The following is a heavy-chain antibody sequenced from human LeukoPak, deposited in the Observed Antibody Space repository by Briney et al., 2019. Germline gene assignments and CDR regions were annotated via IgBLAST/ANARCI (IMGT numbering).Heavy chain of an antibody. CDR3: VTGRYSYGWYDH. CDR1: GGSISSFY. V-gene: IGHV4-59*13. Sequence: PSETLSLTCTVSGGSISSFYWSWIRQPPGKGLEVIGYMYYGGSPNYNPSLKSRVITSLDTSKKQFPLKLHSVTTADTAVYYCVTGRYSYGWYDHWGQGILVIVSS. J-gene: IGHJ5*02. CDR2: MYYGGSP. D-gene: IGHD1-26*01.